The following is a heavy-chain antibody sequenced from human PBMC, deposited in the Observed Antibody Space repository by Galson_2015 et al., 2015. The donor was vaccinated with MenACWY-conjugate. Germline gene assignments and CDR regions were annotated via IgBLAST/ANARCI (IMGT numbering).Heavy chain of an antibody. J-gene: IGHJ6*02. D-gene: IGHD1-26*01. CDR2: IDPVNSNI. CDR3: ARHPPGGRGMDV. V-gene: IGHV5-51*01. Sequence: SGAEVKKPGESLKLSCKGSGYRFTNYWIAWVRQMPGKGLEWVGLIDPVNSNIRYSPSFQGQVSIAADASISTAYLQWSSLKASDTAMYYCARHPPGGRGMDVWGRGTTVTVSS. CDR1: GYRFTNYW.